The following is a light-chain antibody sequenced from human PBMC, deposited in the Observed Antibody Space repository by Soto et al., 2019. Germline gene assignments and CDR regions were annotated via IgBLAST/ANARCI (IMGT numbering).Light chain of an antibody. CDR3: QQYDTNPKT. Sequence: DIQLTQSPSFLSASVGDRVTITCRASQGISSYLAWYQQRPGKAPKLLIYAASTLQSGVPSRFSGSGSGTEFTLTISRLQPEDFATYYCQQYDTNPKTFGQGTKVDIK. J-gene: IGKJ1*01. CDR2: AAS. CDR1: QGISSY. V-gene: IGKV1-9*01.